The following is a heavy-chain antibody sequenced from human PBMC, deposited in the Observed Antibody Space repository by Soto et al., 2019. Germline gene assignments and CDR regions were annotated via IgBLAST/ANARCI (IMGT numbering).Heavy chain of an antibody. CDR1: GYAFTTYG. CDR3: ARVRYGDY. D-gene: IGHD1-1*01. CDR2: ISAHNGNT. Sequence: QVHLVQSGAEVKKPGASVKVSCKGSGYAFTTYGITWVRQAPGQGLEWMGWISAHNGNTNYAQKLQGRVIVTRDTSTSTAYMELRSLRSDDTAVYYCARVRYGDYWGQGALVTVSS. V-gene: IGHV1-18*01. J-gene: IGHJ4*02.